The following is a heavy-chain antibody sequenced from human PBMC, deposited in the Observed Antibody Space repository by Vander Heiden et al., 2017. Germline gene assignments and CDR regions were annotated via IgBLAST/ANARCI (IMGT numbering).Heavy chain of an antibody. CDR1: GGSITSYNYY. CDR2: IYYSGNT. D-gene: IGHD3-10*01. V-gene: IGHV4-39*01. CDR3: ARQIGP. J-gene: IGHJ5*02. Sequence: QLQLQESGPGLVKPSETLSLTCTASGGSITSYNYYWGWIRQPPGKGLEWIGGIYYSGNTYYNPSLKSRVTISVDTSKNQFSLKLSSVTAADTAVYYCARQIGPLGQGTLVTVSS.